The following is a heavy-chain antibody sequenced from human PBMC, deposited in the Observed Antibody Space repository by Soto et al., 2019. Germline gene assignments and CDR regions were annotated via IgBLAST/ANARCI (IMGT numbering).Heavy chain of an antibody. CDR2: IYYSGST. V-gene: IGHV4-39*01. CDR1: GGSISSSSYY. D-gene: IGHD3-3*01. Sequence: PSETLSLTCTVSGGSISSSSYYWGWIRQPPGKGLEWIGSIYYSGSTYYNPSLKSRVTISVDTSKNQFSLKLSSVTAADTAVYYCARQVRFLDLALDVWGQGTTVTVSS. J-gene: IGHJ6*02. CDR3: ARQVRFLDLALDV.